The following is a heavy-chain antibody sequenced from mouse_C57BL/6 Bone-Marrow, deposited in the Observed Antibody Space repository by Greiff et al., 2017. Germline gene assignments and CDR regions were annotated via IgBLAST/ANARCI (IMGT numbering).Heavy chain of an antibody. V-gene: IGHV5-12*01. CDR2: ISNGGGST. CDR1: GFTFSDYY. CDR3: ARHDRHRYFDV. J-gene: IGHJ1*03. Sequence: EVKLMESGGGLVQPGGSLKLSCAASGFTFSDYYMYWVRQTPEKRLEWVAYISNGGGSTYYPDTVKGRFTISRDNAKNTLYLQMSRLKSEDTAMYYCARHDRHRYFDVWGTGTTVTVSS. D-gene: IGHD3-1*01.